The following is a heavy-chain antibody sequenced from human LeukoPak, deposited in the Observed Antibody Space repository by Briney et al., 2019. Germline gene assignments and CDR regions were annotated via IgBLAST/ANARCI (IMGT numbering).Heavy chain of an antibody. D-gene: IGHD4-23*01. CDR2: ITDGGGST. CDR1: GFTFSTYA. CDR3: AKEPPILRWSFDY. V-gene: IGHV3-23*01. J-gene: IGHJ4*02. Sequence: GGSLRLSCAASGFTFSTYAMSWVRWTPGKGLEWVSAITDGGGSTYYADSVKGRFTISRDNSKNTLYLQMNSLRAEDTAVYYCAKEPPILRWSFDYWGQGTLVTVSS.